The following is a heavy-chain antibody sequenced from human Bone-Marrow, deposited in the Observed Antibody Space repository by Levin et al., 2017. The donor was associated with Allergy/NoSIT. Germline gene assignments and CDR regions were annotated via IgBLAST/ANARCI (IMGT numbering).Heavy chain of an antibody. J-gene: IGHJ5*02. CDR3: ARDAALNRNVLFDP. CDR2: ISSSGSTI. V-gene: IGHV3-11*01. D-gene: IGHD1-1*01. Sequence: GGSLRLSCAASGFTFSDYYMSWIRQAPGKGLEWVSYISSSGSTIYYADSVKGRFTISRDNAKNSLYLQMNSLRAEDTAVYYCARDAALNRNVLFDPWGQGTLVTVSS. CDR1: GFTFSDYY.